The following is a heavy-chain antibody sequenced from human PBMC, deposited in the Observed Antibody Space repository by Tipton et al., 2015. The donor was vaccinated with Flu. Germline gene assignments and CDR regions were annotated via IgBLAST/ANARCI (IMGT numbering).Heavy chain of an antibody. CDR3: ARGSGSGTDVTFYF. CDR2: IYTSGNT. J-gene: IGHJ4*02. V-gene: IGHV4-4*07. Sequence: TLSLTCNVSSGSLSGYYWSWIRQPAGKGLEWIGRIYTSGNTNYSPSLKSRVTMSVDTSKNQFSLKLSSVTAADTAVYYCARGSGSGTDVTFYFWGQGTLVTVSS. CDR1: SGSLSGYY. D-gene: IGHD3-10*01.